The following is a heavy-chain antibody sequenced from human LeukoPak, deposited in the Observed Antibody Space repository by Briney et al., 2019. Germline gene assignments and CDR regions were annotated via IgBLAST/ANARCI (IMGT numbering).Heavy chain of an antibody. Sequence: GESLKISCKASGYSFANFWIGWVRQMPGKGLEYMGNIYSGDSDARYSLSFRGQVTISVDKSINTAYLQWSSLKASDTAMYYCARLGRDYDASTGYYLTYNYDYWGQGTLVTVSS. D-gene: IGHD3-9*01. CDR3: ARLGRDYDASTGYYLTYNYDY. CDR1: GYSFANFW. CDR2: IYSGDSDA. J-gene: IGHJ4*02. V-gene: IGHV5-51*01.